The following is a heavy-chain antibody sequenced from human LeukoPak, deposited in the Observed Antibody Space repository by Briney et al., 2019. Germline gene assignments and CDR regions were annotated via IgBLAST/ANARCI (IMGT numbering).Heavy chain of an antibody. CDR3: AREGVSGRGYYYYGMDV. CDR1: GFTFSSYA. J-gene: IGHJ6*02. D-gene: IGHD3-10*01. Sequence: GGSLRLSCAASGFTFSSYAMHWVRQAPGKGLDWVAVISYDGSNKYYADSVKGRFTISRDNSKNTLYLQMNSLRAEDTAVYYCAREGVSGRGYYYYGMDVWGQGTTVTVSS. CDR2: ISYDGSNK. V-gene: IGHV3-30-3*01.